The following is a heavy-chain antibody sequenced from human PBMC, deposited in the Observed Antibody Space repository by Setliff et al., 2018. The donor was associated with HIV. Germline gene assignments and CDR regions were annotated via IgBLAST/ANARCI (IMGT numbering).Heavy chain of an antibody. CDR3: ASVLRYYGSGSYPFGY. Sequence: GGSLRLSCAASGFTFSTAWMNWVRQAPGKGLEWVGHINTDGSSTSYADSVKGRFTISRDNAKNSLYLQMNSLRAEDTAVYYCASVLRYYGSGSYPFGYWGQGTLVTVSS. CDR2: INTDGSST. J-gene: IGHJ4*02. V-gene: IGHV3-74*01. D-gene: IGHD3-10*01. CDR1: GFTFSTAW.